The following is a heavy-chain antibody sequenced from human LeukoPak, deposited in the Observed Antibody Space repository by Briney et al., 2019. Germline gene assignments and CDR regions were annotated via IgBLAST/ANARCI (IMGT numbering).Heavy chain of an antibody. CDR2: IYYSGST. Sequence: SETLSLTCTVSGGSISSYYWSWIRQPPGKGLEWIGYIYYSGSTNYNPSLMSRVTISLDTSKNQFSLKVNSVTAADTAVYYCARDFFAKSASFVAFDIWGPGTTVTVSS. CDR3: ARDFFAKSASFVAFDI. D-gene: IGHD2/OR15-2a*01. V-gene: IGHV4-59*01. CDR1: GGSISSYY. J-gene: IGHJ3*02.